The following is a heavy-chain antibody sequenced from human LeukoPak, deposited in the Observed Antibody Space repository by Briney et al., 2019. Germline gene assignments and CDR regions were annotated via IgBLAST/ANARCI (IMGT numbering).Heavy chain of an antibody. CDR1: GYTFTSYG. Sequence: ASVKVSCKASGYTFTSYGISWVRQAPGQGLEWMGWISAYNGNTNYVQKLQGRVTMTTDTSTSTAYMELRSLRSDDTAVYYCARSNYDYVWGSYRYTTEFDYWGQGTLVTVSS. CDR3: ARSNYDYVWGSYRYTTEFDY. J-gene: IGHJ4*02. V-gene: IGHV1-18*01. D-gene: IGHD3-16*02. CDR2: ISAYNGNT.